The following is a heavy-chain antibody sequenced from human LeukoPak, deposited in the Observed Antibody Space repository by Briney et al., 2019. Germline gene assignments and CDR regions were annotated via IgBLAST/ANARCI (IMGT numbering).Heavy chain of an antibody. CDR3: ARDGGWGTDYYMDV. Sequence: PGGSLRLSCAASGFTFSSYAMHWVRQAPGKGLEWVAVISYDGSNKYYADSVKGRFTISRDNSKNTLYLQMNSLRAEDTAVYYCARDGGWGTDYYMDVWGKGTTVTVSS. CDR2: ISYDGSNK. J-gene: IGHJ6*03. D-gene: IGHD6-19*01. V-gene: IGHV3-30*04. CDR1: GFTFSSYA.